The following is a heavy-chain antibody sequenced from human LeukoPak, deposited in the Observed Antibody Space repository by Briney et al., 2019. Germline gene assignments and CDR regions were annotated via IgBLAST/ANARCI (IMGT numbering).Heavy chain of an antibody. D-gene: IGHD3-9*01. V-gene: IGHV4-31*03. J-gene: IGHJ3*02. CDR2: IYYSGST. Sequence: SETLSLTCTVSGGSISSGGYYWSWIRQHPGKGLEWIGYIYYSGSTNYNPSLKSRVTISVDTSKNQFSLKLSSVTAADTAVYYCARPDILTGWGAFDIWGQGTMVTVSS. CDR3: ARPDILTGWGAFDI. CDR1: GGSISSGGYY.